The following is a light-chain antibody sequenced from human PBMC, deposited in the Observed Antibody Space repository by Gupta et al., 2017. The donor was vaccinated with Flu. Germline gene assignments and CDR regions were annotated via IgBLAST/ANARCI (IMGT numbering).Light chain of an antibody. V-gene: IGKV1-39*01. Sequence: DIHMTQSPSSLSASVRDRVTITCRASQSITSYLNWYQQKPGKAPKLLIYAASSLQSGVPSRFSGSGSGTDFTLTISSLQPEDFATYYCQQSDSTPLTFGRGTKVEIK. CDR3: QQSDSTPLT. CDR1: QSITSY. CDR2: AAS. J-gene: IGKJ4*01.